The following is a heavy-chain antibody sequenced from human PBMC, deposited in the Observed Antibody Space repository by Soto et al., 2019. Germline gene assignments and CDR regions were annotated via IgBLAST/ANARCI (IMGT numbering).Heavy chain of an antibody. Sequence: LRLSGAASGFTFSSYGMHWVRQAPCKGLEWVAVIWYDGSNKYYADSVKGRFTISRDNSKNTLYPQMNSLRAEDTAVYYCARGTQGFDWLFPGFDYWGQGTLVTVSS. CDR1: GFTFSSYG. V-gene: IGHV3-33*01. CDR3: ARGTQGFDWLFPGFDY. CDR2: IWYDGSNK. D-gene: IGHD3-9*01. J-gene: IGHJ4*02.